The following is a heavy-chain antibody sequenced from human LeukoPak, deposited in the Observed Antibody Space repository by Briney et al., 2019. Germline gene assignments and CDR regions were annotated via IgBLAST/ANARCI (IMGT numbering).Heavy chain of an antibody. V-gene: IGHV4-34*01. CDR1: GGSFSGYY. CDR3: ARRRSGSGLFDP. J-gene: IGHJ5*02. Sequence: PSETLSLTCAVYGGSFSGYYWSWIRQPPGKGLEWIGEINHSGSTNYNPSLKSRVTISVDTPKNQFSLKLSSVTAADTAVYYCARRRSGSGLFDPWGQGTLVTVSS. CDR2: INHSGST. D-gene: IGHD3-22*01.